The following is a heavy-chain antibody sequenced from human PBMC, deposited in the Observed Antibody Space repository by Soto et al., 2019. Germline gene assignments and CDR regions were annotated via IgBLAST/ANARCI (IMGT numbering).Heavy chain of an antibody. CDR2: IYYSGST. Sequence: SETLSLTCTVSGGSISSYYWSRIRQPPGKGLEWIGYIYYSGSTNYNPSLKSRVTISVDTSKNQFSLKLSSVTAADTAVYYCARDGCSGGSCYGWFDPWGQGTLVTVSS. J-gene: IGHJ5*02. CDR3: ARDGCSGGSCYGWFDP. CDR1: GGSISSYY. V-gene: IGHV4-59*01. D-gene: IGHD2-15*01.